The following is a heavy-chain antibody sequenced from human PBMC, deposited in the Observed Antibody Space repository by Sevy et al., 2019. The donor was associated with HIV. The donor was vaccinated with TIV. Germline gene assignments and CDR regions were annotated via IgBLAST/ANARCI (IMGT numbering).Heavy chain of an antibody. Sequence: GGALRLSCAASGFTFSDYYMSWIRQAPGKGLEWVSYISSSGSIIYYVDSVNGRFTISRDNAKNSLYLQMNSLRAEDTAVYYCAGSQPQYYDFWSGYYQDYYGMDVWGQGTTVTVSS. CDR3: AGSQPQYYDFWSGYYQDYYGMDV. V-gene: IGHV3-11*04. J-gene: IGHJ6*02. CDR2: ISSSGSII. D-gene: IGHD3-3*01. CDR1: GFTFSDYY.